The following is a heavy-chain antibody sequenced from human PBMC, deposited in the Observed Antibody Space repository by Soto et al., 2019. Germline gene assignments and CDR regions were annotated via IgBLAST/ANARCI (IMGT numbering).Heavy chain of an antibody. CDR2: IYYSGTT. D-gene: IGHD1-26*01. V-gene: IGHV4-59*08. CDR1: GGSIIDYY. CDR3: ARQSGGYYYYGMDV. J-gene: IGHJ6*02. Sequence: SETLSLTCTVSGGSIIDYYWSWIRQPPGKGLEWIGYIYYSGTTDYSPSLKSRVTISVDTSKNQFSLKLSSVTAADSAIYYCARQSGGYYYYGMDVWGQGTTVT.